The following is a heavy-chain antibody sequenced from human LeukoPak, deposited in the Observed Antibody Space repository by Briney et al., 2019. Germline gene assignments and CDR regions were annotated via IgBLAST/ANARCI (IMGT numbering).Heavy chain of an antibody. J-gene: IGHJ4*02. CDR3: AREGGDYGGNPYYFDY. Sequence: GGSLRLSCAASGFTFSSYSMNWVRQAPGKGLEWVSSISSSSSYIYYADSVKGRFTISRDNSKNTLYLQMNSLRAEDTAVYYCAREGGDYGGNPYYFDYWGQGTLVTVSS. V-gene: IGHV3-21*01. CDR2: ISSSSSYI. D-gene: IGHD4-23*01. CDR1: GFTFSSYS.